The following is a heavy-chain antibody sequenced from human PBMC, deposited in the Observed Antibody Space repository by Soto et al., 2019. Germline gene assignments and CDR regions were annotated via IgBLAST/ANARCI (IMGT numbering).Heavy chain of an antibody. CDR1: GGPIRNYY. CDR2: IYYSGST. Sequence: QVQLQESGPGLVKPSETLSLTCTVSGGPIRNYYWSWIRQPPGKGLELIGYIYYSGSTNYNPSLKSRVTISVDTSKSQFSLELRSVTAADTAVYYCARGKFSSGWPDAFDIWGQGTMVTVSS. CDR3: ARGKFSSGWPDAFDI. J-gene: IGHJ3*02. D-gene: IGHD6-19*01. V-gene: IGHV4-59*01.